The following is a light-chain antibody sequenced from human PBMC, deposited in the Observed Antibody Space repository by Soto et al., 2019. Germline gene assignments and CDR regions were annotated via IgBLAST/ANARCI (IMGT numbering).Light chain of an antibody. J-gene: IGKJ1*01. Sequence: EIVLTQFPGTLSLSPGERATLSCRASQSVGRNYVAWYQQKPGQAPRVIIYAASNRASGIPDRFSGSGSGSDFTLTISRQEPEDFAVYYCQQYGTSPWAFGQGTKVEIK. CDR1: QSVGRNY. CDR2: AAS. CDR3: QQYGTSPWA. V-gene: IGKV3-20*01.